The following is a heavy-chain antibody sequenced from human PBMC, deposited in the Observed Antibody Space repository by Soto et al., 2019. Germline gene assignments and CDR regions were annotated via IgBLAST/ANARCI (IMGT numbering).Heavy chain of an antibody. CDR2: INHSGST. J-gene: IGHJ4*02. Sequence: QVQLQQWGAGLLKPSETLSLTCAVYGGSFSGYYWSWIRQPPGKGLEWIGEINHSGSTNYNPSLKSRVTISLDMSKNQFSLKLTSMTAADTAVYYCARLGGYVSVGYYYLWDSWGQGTLVTVSS. CDR3: ARLGGYVSVGYYYLWDS. V-gene: IGHV4-34*01. D-gene: IGHD3-22*01. CDR1: GGSFSGYY.